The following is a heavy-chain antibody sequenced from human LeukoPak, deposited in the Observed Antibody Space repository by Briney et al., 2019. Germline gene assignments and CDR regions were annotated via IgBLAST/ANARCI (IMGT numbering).Heavy chain of an antibody. CDR3: ARSGITMINDAFDI. D-gene: IGHD3-22*01. CDR2: IYTSGST. J-gene: IGHJ3*02. CDR1: GGSISSYY. V-gene: IGHV4-4*07. Sequence: PSETLSLTCTVSGGSISSYYWSWIRQPAGKGLEWIRRIYTSGSTNYNPSLKSRVTMSVDTSKNQFSLKLSSVTAADTAVYYCARSGITMINDAFDIWGQGTMVTVSS.